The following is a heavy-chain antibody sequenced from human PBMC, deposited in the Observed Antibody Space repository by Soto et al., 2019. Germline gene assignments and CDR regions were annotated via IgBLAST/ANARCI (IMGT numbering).Heavy chain of an antibody. D-gene: IGHD5-12*01. J-gene: IGHJ5*01. CDR3: ARNVAYFDP. CDR2: INTGNGNS. Sequence: QVQLVQSGAEVKKPGASVKVSCKASGYTFTRYAMHWVRQAPGQGLEWMGCINTGNGNSHYSQKFQGRVTFTRDTSATTVYMELSSLRSEDTAVYFCARNVAYFDPWGQGTLVTVSS. CDR1: GYTFTRYA. V-gene: IGHV1-3*04.